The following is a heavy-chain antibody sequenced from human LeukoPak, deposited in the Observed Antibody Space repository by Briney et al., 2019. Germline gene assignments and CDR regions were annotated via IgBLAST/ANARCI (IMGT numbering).Heavy chain of an antibody. V-gene: IGHV3-74*01. CDR3: ARDMWGTFDY. J-gene: IGHJ4*02. CDR2: IGPDGSVT. Sequence: GGSLRPSCAASGFTLSPFWMHRVRQSPGKGPVWVSRIGPDGSVTNYADSVKGRFTISRDNARNTLYLQISSLSVEDTAVYFCARDMWGTFDYWGQGALVTVSS. CDR1: GFTLSPFW. D-gene: IGHD1-1*01.